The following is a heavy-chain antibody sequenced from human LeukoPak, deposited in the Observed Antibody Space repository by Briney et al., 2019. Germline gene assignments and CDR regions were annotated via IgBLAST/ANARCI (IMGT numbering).Heavy chain of an antibody. CDR3: ARPSYFGDYRHAFDV. CDR1: GGSISTYF. V-gene: IGHV4-59*08. J-gene: IGHJ3*01. CDR2: IHYSGTT. D-gene: IGHD3-10*01. Sequence: KSSETLSLTCTVSGGSISTYFWSWIRQPPEKGLEWIGNIHYSGTTNYNSSLKSRVTISLDTSTNQFSLNLISLTVADTAVYYCARPSYFGDYRHAFDVWGQGTMVTVSS.